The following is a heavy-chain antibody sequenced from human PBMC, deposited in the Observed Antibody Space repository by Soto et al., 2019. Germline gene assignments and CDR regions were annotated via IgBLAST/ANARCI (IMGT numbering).Heavy chain of an antibody. D-gene: IGHD2-2*01. CDR1: GFTFSSFA. V-gene: IGHV3-23*01. CDR3: AKKDSHLVPTLYFDY. J-gene: IGHJ4*02. Sequence: GGSLRLSCAASGFTFSSFAMSWVLQAPGKGLEWVSAISGSGGSTYYADSVKGRSTISRDNSKNTLYLQMNSLRAEDTAVYYCAKKDSHLVPTLYFDYWGQGTLVTVSS. CDR2: ISGSGGST.